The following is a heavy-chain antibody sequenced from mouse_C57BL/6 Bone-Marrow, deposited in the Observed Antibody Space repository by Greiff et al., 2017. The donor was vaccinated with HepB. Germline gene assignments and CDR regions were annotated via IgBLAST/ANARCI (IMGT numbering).Heavy chain of an antibody. V-gene: IGHV14-4*01. D-gene: IGHD1-1*01. CDR1: GFNIKDDY. CDR2: IDPENGDT. J-gene: IGHJ1*03. CDR3: TTLITTVVATFHWYFDV. Sequence: EVQLQQSGAELVRPGASVKLSCTASGFNIKDDYMHWVKQRPEQGLEWIGWIDPENGDTEYASKFQGKATITADTSSNTAYLQLSSLTSEDTAVYYCTTLITTVVATFHWYFDVWGTGTTVTVSS.